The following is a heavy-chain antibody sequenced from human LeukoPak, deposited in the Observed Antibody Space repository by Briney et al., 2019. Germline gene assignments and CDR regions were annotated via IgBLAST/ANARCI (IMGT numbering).Heavy chain of an antibody. J-gene: IGHJ6*02. CDR1: GGSITSSPYY. D-gene: IGHD2-15*01. Sequence: KTSETLSLTCTVSGGSITSSPYYWGWIRQPPGKGLEWIGSFYYTGGTYYNPSLKSRVTISVDTSKNQFSLKLNSMTAADTAVYFCARCSGPYYYAMDVWGQGTTVTVSS. CDR2: FYYTGGT. CDR3: ARCSGPYYYAMDV. V-gene: IGHV4-39*07.